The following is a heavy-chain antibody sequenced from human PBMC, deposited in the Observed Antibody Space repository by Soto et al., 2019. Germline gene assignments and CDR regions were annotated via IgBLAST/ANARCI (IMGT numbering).Heavy chain of an antibody. D-gene: IGHD5-18*01. J-gene: IGHJ3*02. CDR2: ISWDGGSA. Sequence: GGSLRLSCAASGFTFDDHTLHWVRQAPGKGLEWVSLISWDGGSAYYADSVKGRFTISRDNIEDSLYLQMNSLRTDDTALYYCVKGGTVDGYVGAFDIWGQGTMVTVSS. CDR3: VKGGTVDGYVGAFDI. CDR1: GFTFDDHT. V-gene: IGHV3-43*01.